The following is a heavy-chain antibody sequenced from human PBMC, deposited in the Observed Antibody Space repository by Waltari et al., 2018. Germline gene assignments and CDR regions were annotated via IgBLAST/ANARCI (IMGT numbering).Heavy chain of an antibody. D-gene: IGHD3-10*01. CDR3: AKDMRLRGILITSVDF. J-gene: IGHJ4*02. Sequence: EVQLVESGGGLVQPGGSLRLSCAASGFTFDDFAMPWVRLVAGRGVAWFSAISWNGGTIAYADSVKGRFTISRDNTKSSLHLQMHSLRTEDTAVYYCAKDMRLRGILITSVDFWGQGIPVTVSS. CDR2: ISWNGGTI. CDR1: GFTFDDFA. V-gene: IGHV3-9*01.